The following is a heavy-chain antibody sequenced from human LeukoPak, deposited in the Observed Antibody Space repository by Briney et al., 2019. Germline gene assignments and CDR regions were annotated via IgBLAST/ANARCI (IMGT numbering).Heavy chain of an antibody. CDR2: ISSSSSYI. CDR3: VRVFTSSSWYRKGRYYGMDV. J-gene: IGHJ6*02. Sequence: GGSLRLSCAASGFTFNDYWMQWVRQAPGKGLEWVSSISSSSSYIYYADSVKGRFTISRDNAKNSLYLQMNSLRAEDTAVYYCVRVFTSSSWYRKGRYYGMDVWGQGTTVTVSS. V-gene: IGHV3-21*01. CDR1: GFTFNDYW. D-gene: IGHD6-13*01.